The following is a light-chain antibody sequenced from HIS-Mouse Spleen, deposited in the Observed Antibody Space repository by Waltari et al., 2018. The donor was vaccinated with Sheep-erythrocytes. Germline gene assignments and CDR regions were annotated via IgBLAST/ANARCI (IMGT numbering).Light chain of an antibody. CDR2: DVS. Sequence: QSALTQPRSVSGPPGQPVTISCTGTSSDVGGYNYVSWYQQHPGQAPKLMIYDVSKRPSGVPDRFSGSKSGNTASLTISGLQAEDEADYYCCSYAGSYNHVFATGTKVTVL. J-gene: IGLJ1*01. V-gene: IGLV2-11*01. CDR1: SSDVGGYNY. CDR3: CSYAGSYNHV.